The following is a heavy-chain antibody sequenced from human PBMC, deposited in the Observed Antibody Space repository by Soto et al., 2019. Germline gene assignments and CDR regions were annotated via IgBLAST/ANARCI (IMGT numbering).Heavy chain of an antibody. J-gene: IGHJ6*02. CDR1: GFTFSSYA. Sequence: GGSLRLSSTASGFTFSSYAMSWVRQAPGKGLEWVSAISGSGGTTDYAAPVKGRFTISRDDSKNTLYLQMNSLKTEDTAVYYCTTGEDSSGWYYYYGMDVWGQGTTVTVSS. CDR3: TTGEDSSGWYYYYGMDV. D-gene: IGHD6-19*01. CDR2: ISGSGGTT. V-gene: IGHV3-23*01.